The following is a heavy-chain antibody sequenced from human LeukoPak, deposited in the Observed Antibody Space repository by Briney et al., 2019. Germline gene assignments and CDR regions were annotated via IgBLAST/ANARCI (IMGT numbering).Heavy chain of an antibody. J-gene: IGHJ5*02. V-gene: IGHV4-34*01. D-gene: IGHD6-19*01. CDR3: ARVTQIDSGWYGGYWFDP. CDR1: GGSFSGYY. Sequence: SETLSLTCALYGGSFSGYYWSWIRQSPGKGLEWIGQINHSGYTNYKPSLKSRVTMSVDTSKNQFSLKLISMTAADTAVYYCARVTQIDSGWYGGYWFDPWGQGTLVTVSS. CDR2: INHSGYT.